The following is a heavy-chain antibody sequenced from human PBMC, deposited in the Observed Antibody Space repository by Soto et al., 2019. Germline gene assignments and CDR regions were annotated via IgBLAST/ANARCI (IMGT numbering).Heavy chain of an antibody. D-gene: IGHD5-12*01. CDR2: MSGSGGST. J-gene: IGHJ1*01. CDR1: GFTFSSYA. V-gene: IGHV3-23*01. CDR3: AKEEMATIIGYFQH. Sequence: EVQLLESGGGLVPPGGSLRLSCAASGFTFSSYASSWVRQAPGMGLEWVSAMSGSGGSTYSADSVKGRFTISRDNSKNTLYLQMNSLRAEDTAVYYCAKEEMATIIGYFQHWGQGTLVTVSS.